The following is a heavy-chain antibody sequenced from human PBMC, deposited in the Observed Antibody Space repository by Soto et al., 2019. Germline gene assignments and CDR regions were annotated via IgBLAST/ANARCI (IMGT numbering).Heavy chain of an antibody. CDR1: GGSISSGGYY. V-gene: IGHV4-31*03. CDR2: IYYSGST. CDR3: ARQDTYYYDSSGYRFDP. D-gene: IGHD3-22*01. J-gene: IGHJ5*02. Sequence: SETLSLTCTVSGGSISSGGYYWSWIRQHPGKGLEWIGYIYYSGSTYYNPSLKSRVTISVDTSKNQFSLKLSSVTAADTAVYYCARQDTYYYDSSGYRFDPWGQGTRVTVSS.